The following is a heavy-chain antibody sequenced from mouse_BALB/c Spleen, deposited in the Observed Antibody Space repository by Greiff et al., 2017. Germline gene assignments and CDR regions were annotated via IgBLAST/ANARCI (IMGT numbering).Heavy chain of an antibody. CDR3: ARLGRNLFDY. D-gene: IGHD3-3*01. Sequence: EVKVVESGGGLVQPGGSRKLSCAASGFTFSSFGMHWVRQAPEKGLEWVAYISSGSSTIYYADTVKGRFTISRDNPKNTLFLQMTSLRSEDTAMYYCARLGRNLFDYWGQGTTLTVSS. CDR2: ISSGSSTI. V-gene: IGHV5-17*02. CDR1: GFTFSSFG. J-gene: IGHJ2*01.